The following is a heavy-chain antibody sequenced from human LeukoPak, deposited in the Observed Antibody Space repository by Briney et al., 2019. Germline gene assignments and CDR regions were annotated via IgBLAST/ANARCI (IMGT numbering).Heavy chain of an antibody. CDR3: ASTLMTTVTTAAY. J-gene: IGHJ4*02. CDR2: INHSGST. D-gene: IGHD4-17*01. V-gene: IGHV4-34*01. CDR1: GGSFSGYY. Sequence: SETLSLTCAVYGGSFSGYYWSWIRQPPGKGLEWIGEINHSGSTNYNPSLKSRVTISVDTSKNQFSLKLSSVTAADTAVYYRASTLMTTVTTAAYWGQGTLVTVSS.